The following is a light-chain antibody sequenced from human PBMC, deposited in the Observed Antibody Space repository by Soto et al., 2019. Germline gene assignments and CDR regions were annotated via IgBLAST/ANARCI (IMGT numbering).Light chain of an antibody. CDR3: GSWDSSLSAYV. Sequence: QSVMTQPPSVSAAPGQRVTISCSGSSSNIGGNSVSWYQQLPGTAPKLLIYDDDKRPSGIPDRFSGSKSGTSATLGITGFQTGDEAAHYCGSWDSSLSAYVFGTGTKLTVL. CDR1: SSNIGGNS. J-gene: IGLJ1*01. V-gene: IGLV1-51*01. CDR2: DDD.